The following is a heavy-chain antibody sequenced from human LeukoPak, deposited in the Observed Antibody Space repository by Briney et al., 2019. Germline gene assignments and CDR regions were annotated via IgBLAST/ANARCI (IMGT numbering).Heavy chain of an antibody. Sequence: SETLSLTCTVSGGSISSSSYYWGWIRQPPGKGLEWIGMYYSGSTYYNPSLKSRVTISVDTSKNQFSLKLSSVTAADTAVYYCARLTANDAFDIWGQGTMVTVSS. V-gene: IGHV4-39*07. CDR1: GGSISSSSYY. J-gene: IGHJ3*02. CDR3: ARLTANDAFDI. CDR2: MYYSGST.